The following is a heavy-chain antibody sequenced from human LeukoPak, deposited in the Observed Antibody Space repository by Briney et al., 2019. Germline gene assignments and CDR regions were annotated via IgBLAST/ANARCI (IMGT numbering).Heavy chain of an antibody. CDR2: INSDGSST. V-gene: IGHV3-74*01. Sequence: PGGSLRLSCAASGFTFSSYWMHWVRQAPGKGLVWVSRINSDGSSTSYADSVKGRFTISRDNAKNTLYPQMNSLRAEDTAVYYCARGGGGDCGNWFDPWGQGTLVTVSS. J-gene: IGHJ5*02. CDR1: GFTFSSYW. CDR3: ARGGGGDCGNWFDP. D-gene: IGHD2-21*02.